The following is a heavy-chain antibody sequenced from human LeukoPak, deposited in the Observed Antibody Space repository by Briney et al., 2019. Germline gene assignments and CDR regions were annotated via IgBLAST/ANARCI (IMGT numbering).Heavy chain of an antibody. CDR3: AVQITMIVVVPYFDY. J-gene: IGHJ4*02. Sequence: GGSLRLSCAASGFTFSSYWMTWVRQAPGKGLEWVSSISGTGTTIYSADSVRGRFTVSRDNARNSPFLHMNSLRAEDTAVYYCAVQITMIVVVPYFDYWGQGTLVTVSS. V-gene: IGHV3-48*04. CDR1: GFTFSSYW. CDR2: ISGTGTTI. D-gene: IGHD3-22*01.